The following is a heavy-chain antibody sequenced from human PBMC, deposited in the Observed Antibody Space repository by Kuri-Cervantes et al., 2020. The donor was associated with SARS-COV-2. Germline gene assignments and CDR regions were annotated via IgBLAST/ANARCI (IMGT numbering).Heavy chain of an antibody. J-gene: IGHJ4*02. CDR1: GFTFSSYS. CDR2: VSGSGGST. Sequence: GESLKISCAASGFTFSSYSMNWVRQAPGEGLEWVSAVSGSGGSTYYADSVKGRFTISRDNSKNTLYLHIHSLRAEDTAVYYCAKDRPPGVVVPAATYFDYWGQGTLVTVSS. V-gene: IGHV3-23*01. CDR3: AKDRPPGVVVPAATYFDY. D-gene: IGHD2-2*01.